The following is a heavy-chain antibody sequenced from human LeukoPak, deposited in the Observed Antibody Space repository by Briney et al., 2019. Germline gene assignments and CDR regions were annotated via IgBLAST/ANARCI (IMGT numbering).Heavy chain of an antibody. D-gene: IGHD6-13*01. CDR1: GFTFDDYG. J-gene: IGHJ4*02. CDR3: ARTPGIAAAIDY. CDR2: ITWNGGTT. Sequence: RPGGSLRLSCAASGFTFDDYGMSWVRQAPGKGLEWICDITWNGGTTGYVDSVKGRFTISRDNAKNSLYLQMNSLRVEDTGLYYCARTPGIAAAIDYWGQGTLVTVSS. V-gene: IGHV3-20*04.